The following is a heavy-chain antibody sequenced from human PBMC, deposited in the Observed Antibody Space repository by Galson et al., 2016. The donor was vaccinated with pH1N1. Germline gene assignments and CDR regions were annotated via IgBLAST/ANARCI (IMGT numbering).Heavy chain of an antibody. V-gene: IGHV1-8*01. CDR3: SRGGYCSGGSCYDVFDD. J-gene: IGHJ4*02. CDR2: MNPNNDNT. D-gene: IGHD2-15*01. Sequence: SVKVSCKASGYTSTDYDINWVRQGTRHALEWMGWMNPNNDNTGYAQKFQGRVTMTRNTSISTDYMELSSLRSEDTAVYYCSRGGYCSGGSCYDVFDDWGKGTLVTVS. CDR1: GYTSTDYD.